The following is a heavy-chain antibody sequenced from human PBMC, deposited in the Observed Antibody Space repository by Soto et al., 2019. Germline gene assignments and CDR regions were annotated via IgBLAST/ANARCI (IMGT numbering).Heavy chain of an antibody. CDR3: AKDATSIYYTYYFDY. V-gene: IGHV3-23*01. Sequence: WVRQAPGKGLEWVSGISGSGGGTYYADFVKGRFTISRDNTKNTLYLQMNSLRAEDTAVYYCAKDATSIYYTYYFDYWGQGALITVS. CDR2: ISGSGGGT. J-gene: IGHJ4*02. D-gene: IGHD1-26*01.